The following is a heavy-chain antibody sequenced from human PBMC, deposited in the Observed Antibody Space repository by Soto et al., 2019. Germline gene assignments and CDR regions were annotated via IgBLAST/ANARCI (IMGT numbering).Heavy chain of an antibody. J-gene: IGHJ6*02. D-gene: IGHD1-1*01. CDR1: GGSLSPYY. Sequence: QVQLQESGPGLVKPSETLPLTCTVSGGSLSPYYWIWIRQPPGKGLEWIGYIYHSGTTNYNPSLKGRVSISVDTSKNQFSLKLSSVTAADTAVYYCARGGRYRYAMDVWGQGTTVSVSS. CDR2: IYHSGTT. V-gene: IGHV4-59*01. CDR3: ARGGRYRYAMDV.